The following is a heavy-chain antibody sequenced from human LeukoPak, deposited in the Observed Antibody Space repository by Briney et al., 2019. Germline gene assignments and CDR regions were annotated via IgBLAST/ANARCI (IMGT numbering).Heavy chain of an antibody. CDR2: INWNGGST. CDR1: GFXFDDYD. V-gene: IGHV3-20*04. CDR3: ARRDYYGSGSPDY. D-gene: IGHD3-10*01. Sequence: GGSLRLSCAASGFXFDDYDMSWVRQAPGRGLEWVSGINWNGGSTGYADSVKGRFTISRDNAKNSLYLQMNSLRAEDTALYYCARRDYYGSGSPDYWGQGTLVTVSS. J-gene: IGHJ4*02.